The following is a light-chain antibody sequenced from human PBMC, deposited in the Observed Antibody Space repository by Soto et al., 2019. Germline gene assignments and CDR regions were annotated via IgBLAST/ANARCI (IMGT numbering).Light chain of an antibody. CDR2: DAS. Sequence: EIQMTQSPATLSASVGERVTISCRASQSISSWLAWYQQKPGKAPKLLIYDASSLESGVPSRFSGSGSGTEFTLTISSLQPDDFASYYCQQYNRYPLTFGGGTKVEIK. V-gene: IGKV1-5*01. CDR3: QQYNRYPLT. CDR1: QSISSW. J-gene: IGKJ4*01.